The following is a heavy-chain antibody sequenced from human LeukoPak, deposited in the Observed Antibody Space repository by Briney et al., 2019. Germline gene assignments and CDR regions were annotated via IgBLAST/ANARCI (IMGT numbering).Heavy chain of an antibody. CDR3: AKDQYYDFWRTHFDY. D-gene: IGHD3-3*01. Sequence: GGSLRLSCTASGFTFSGYSMNWIRQAPGKGLEWVSAISGSGGSTYYADSVKGRFTISRDNSKNTLYLQMNSLRAEDTAVYYCAKDQYYDFWRTHFDYWGQGTLVTVSS. V-gene: IGHV3-23*01. J-gene: IGHJ4*02. CDR1: GFTFSGYS. CDR2: ISGSGGST.